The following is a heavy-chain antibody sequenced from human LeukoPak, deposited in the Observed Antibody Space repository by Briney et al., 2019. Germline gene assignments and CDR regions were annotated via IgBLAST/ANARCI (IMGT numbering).Heavy chain of an antibody. Sequence: SVKVSCKASGGTFSSYAISWVRQAPGQGLEWMGRIIPILGIANFAQKFQGRVTITADKSTSTAYMELSSLRSEDTAVYYCARDCPSCSRGQWAFDYWGQGTLVTVSS. CDR1: GGTFSSYA. V-gene: IGHV1-69*04. CDR2: IIPILGIA. J-gene: IGHJ4*02. CDR3: ARDCPSCSRGQWAFDY. D-gene: IGHD2-8*01.